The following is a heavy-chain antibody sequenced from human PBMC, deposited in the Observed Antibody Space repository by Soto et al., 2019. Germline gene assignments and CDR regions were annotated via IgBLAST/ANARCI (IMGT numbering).Heavy chain of an antibody. CDR1: GGSISSGDYY. V-gene: IGHV4-30-4*01. CDR3: ARSFDFWSGSPDY. CDR2: IYYSGST. D-gene: IGHD3-3*01. Sequence: PSETLSLTCTVSGGSISSGDYYWSWIRQPPGKGLEWIGYIYYSGSTYYNPSLKSRVTISVDTSKNQFSLKLSSVTAADTAVYYCARSFDFWSGSPDYWGQGTLVTVSS. J-gene: IGHJ4*02.